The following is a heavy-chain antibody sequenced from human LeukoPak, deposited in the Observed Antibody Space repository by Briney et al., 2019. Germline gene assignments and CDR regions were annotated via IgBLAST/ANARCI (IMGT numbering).Heavy chain of an antibody. CDR1: GYSISSGYY. V-gene: IGHV4-38-2*02. CDR2: IYHSGST. D-gene: IGHD4-17*01. CDR3: ARHDYGDYRFDY. Sequence: SETLSLTCTVSGYSISSGYYWGWIRQPPGKGLEWIGSIYHSGSTYYNPSLKSRVTISVDTSKNQFSLKLSSVTAADTAVYYCARHDYGDYRFDYWGQGTLVTVSS. J-gene: IGHJ4*02.